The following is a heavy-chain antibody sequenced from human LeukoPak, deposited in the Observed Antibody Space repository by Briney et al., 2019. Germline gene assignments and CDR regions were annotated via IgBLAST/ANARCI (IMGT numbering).Heavy chain of an antibody. CDR2: IMPMLGIA. CDR1: VGTFSSCA. V-gene: IGHV1-69*04. CDR3: ARESGDGYKGASFDM. J-gene: IGHJ3*02. Sequence: SEKVSCNASVGTFSSCAISCVRESPGQAREGMGRIMPMLGIANYAQKLQGRVTTTADKSTSTAYMELSRLRSEDTGVYYCARESGDGYKGASFDMWGRGTMVTVSS. D-gene: IGHD5-24*01.